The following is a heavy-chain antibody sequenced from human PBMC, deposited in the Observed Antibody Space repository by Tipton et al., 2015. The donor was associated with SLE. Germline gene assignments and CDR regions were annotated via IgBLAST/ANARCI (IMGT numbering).Heavy chain of an antibody. J-gene: IGHJ5*02. CDR1: GGSVSSSSYF. CDR3: ARRLAWQLGVVGWFDP. D-gene: IGHD6-6*01. CDR2: IYYSGST. Sequence: TLSLTCTVSGGSVSSSSYFWGWIRQPPGKGLEWIGSIYYSGSTNYNPSLKSRVTISVDTSKNQFSLKLSSVTAADTAVYYCARRLAWQLGVVGWFDPWGQGTLVTVSS. V-gene: IGHV4-39*01.